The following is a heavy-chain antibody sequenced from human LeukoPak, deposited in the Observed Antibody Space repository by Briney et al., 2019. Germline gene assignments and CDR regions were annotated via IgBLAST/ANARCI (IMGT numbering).Heavy chain of an antibody. V-gene: IGHV3-30*18. CDR1: GFTFSSYG. J-gene: IGHJ4*02. CDR2: ISYDGSSE. D-gene: IGHD3-22*01. Sequence: PGRSLRLSCAASGFTFSSYGMHWVRQAPGKGLEWVAVISYDGSSEYYADSVKGRFTISRDNSKNTLYLQMNSLRAADTAVYYCAKPPYDSSGYYQSTFEYWGQGTLVTVSP. CDR3: AKPPYDSSGYYQSTFEY.